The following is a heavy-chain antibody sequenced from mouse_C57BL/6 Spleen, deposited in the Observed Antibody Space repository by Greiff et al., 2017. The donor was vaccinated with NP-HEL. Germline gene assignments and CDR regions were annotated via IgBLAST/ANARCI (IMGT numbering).Heavy chain of an antibody. J-gene: IGHJ1*03. V-gene: IGHV3-1*01. CDR3: ARDPYYGSSHWYFDV. CDR2: ISYSGST. D-gene: IGHD1-1*01. CDR1: GYSITSGYD. Sequence: EVMLVESGPGMVKPSQSLSLTCTVTGYSITSGYDWHWIRHFPGNKLEWMGYISYSGSTNYIPSLKSRISITHDTSKNHFFLKLNSVTTEDTATYYCARDPYYGSSHWYFDVWGTGTTVTVSS.